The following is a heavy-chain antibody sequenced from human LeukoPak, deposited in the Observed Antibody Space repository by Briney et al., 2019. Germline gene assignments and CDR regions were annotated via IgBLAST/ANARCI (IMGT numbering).Heavy chain of an antibody. CDR3: ARAKWIPVAPPPYYYFMDV. CDR2: ISADNGHT. Sequence: GASVKVSCRASGYMFTTYGISWVRQAPGQGLEWMGWISADNGHTNYPQKLQGRVTMTTDTSTSTAYVELRSLRSDDTAVYYCARAKWIPVAPPPYYYFMDVWGKGTTVTISS. J-gene: IGHJ6*03. CDR1: GYMFTTYG. V-gene: IGHV1-18*01. D-gene: IGHD6-19*01.